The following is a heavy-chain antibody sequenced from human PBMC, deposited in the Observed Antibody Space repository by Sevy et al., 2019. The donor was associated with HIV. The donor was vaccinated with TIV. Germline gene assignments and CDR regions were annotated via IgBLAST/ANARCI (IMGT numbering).Heavy chain of an antibody. J-gene: IGHJ4*02. V-gene: IGHV3-11*01. D-gene: IGHD2-2*02. CDR3: ARVLYTSAEELDY. Sequence: GGSLRLSCTASGFTFSDYYMTWMRQAPGKGLEWVSYISISGTTINYAGSVKGRFTISRDNANNSLFLQMNSLRAEDTAVYYCARVLYTSAEELDYWGQGTLVTVSS. CDR2: ISISGTTI. CDR1: GFTFSDYY.